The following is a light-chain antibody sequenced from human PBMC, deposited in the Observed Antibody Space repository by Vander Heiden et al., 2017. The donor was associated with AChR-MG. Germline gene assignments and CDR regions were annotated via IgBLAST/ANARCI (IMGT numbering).Light chain of an antibody. J-gene: IGKJ3*01. V-gene: IGKV2-28*01. CDR3: MQSLQTPRFT. CDR1: QSLLHSNGYNY. CDR2: LGS. Sequence: DIVMTQSPLSLPVTPGEPASISCRSSQSLLHSNGYNYLDWYVQKPGQSPQLLIYLGSNRASGVPVRFSGSGSGTDFTLKISRVEAEDVGVYYCMQSLQTPRFTFGPGTKVDIE.